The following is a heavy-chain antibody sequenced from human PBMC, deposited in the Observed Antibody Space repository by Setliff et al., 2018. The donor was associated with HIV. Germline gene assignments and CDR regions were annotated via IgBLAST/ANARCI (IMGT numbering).Heavy chain of an antibody. D-gene: IGHD2-2*01. J-gene: IGHJ4*02. CDR3: ARVYCSTRSCVDEWYFDY. Sequence: ASVKVSCKASGYIFTDYYLHWVRRAPGQGLGWMGVINPYGGAADFAQRFRDRLAMTTDTSTSTVFLELSSLRSEDTAIYYCARVYCSTRSCVDEWYFDYWGQGTLVTVSS. CDR2: INPYGGAA. V-gene: IGHV1-46*01. CDR1: GYIFTDYY.